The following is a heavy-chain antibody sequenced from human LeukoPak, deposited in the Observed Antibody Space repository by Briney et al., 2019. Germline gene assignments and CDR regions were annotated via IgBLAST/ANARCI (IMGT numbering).Heavy chain of an antibody. J-gene: IGHJ6*03. Sequence: SETLSLTCAVSGYSFSIGYYCGLSRQPPGKGLEWIGSIYHSGSTYYDPSLKSRVTISVDTSKNQFLLKLSSVTAADTAVYYGARYSWSYMVYAIGVDYMDVWGKGTTVTVSS. CDR1: GYSFSIGYY. D-gene: IGHD2-8*01. CDR3: ARYSWSYMVYAIGVDYMDV. CDR2: IYHSGST. V-gene: IGHV4-38-2*01.